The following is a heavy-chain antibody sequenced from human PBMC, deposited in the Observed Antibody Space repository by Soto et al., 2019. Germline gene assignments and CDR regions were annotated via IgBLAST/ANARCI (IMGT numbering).Heavy chain of an antibody. CDR2: IKQDGSEK. CDR3: ARVTFTEVRYFDWLQV. D-gene: IGHD3-9*01. V-gene: IGHV3-7*01. J-gene: IGHJ6*04. CDR1: GFTFSSYW. Sequence: GGSLRLSCAASGFTFSSYWMSWVRQAPGKGLEWVANIKQDGSEKYYVDSVKGRFTISRDNAKNSLYLQMNSLRAEDTAVYYCARVTFTEVRYFDWLQVWGKGTTVTVSS.